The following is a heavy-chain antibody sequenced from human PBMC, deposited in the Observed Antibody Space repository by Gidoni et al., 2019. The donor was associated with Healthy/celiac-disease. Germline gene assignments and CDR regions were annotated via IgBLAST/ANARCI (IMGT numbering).Heavy chain of an antibody. Sequence: QLQLQESGPGLVKPSETLSLTCTVSGGSISSSSYYWGWIRQPPGKGLELIGSMYYSGSTDYNPSLKSRVTISVDTSKNQFSLMLSSLFAADTAVYYCASLTSGYYSCWYFDLWGRGTLVTFSS. CDR1: GGSISSSSYY. V-gene: IGHV4-39*01. J-gene: IGHJ2*01. CDR2: MYYSGST. D-gene: IGHD3-3*01. CDR3: ASLTSGYYSCWYFDL.